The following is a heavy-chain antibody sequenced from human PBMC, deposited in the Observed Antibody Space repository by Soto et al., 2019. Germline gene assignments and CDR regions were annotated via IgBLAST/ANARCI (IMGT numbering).Heavy chain of an antibody. Sequence: SETLSLTCAVYGGSFNVYYWSWIRQPPGKGLEWIGEVNHSGSASYSPSLKSRATISVETSKNQFSLKLSSVTAADTAVYYCARKRRGTYSSSPFDYWGQGTLVTVSS. J-gene: IGHJ4*02. D-gene: IGHD6-6*01. CDR2: VNHSGSA. CDR3: ARKRRGTYSSSPFDY. V-gene: IGHV4-34*01. CDR1: GGSFNVYY.